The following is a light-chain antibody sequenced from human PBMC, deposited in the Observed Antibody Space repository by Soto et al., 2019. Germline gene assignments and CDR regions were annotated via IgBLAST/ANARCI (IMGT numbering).Light chain of an antibody. V-gene: IGKV3-15*01. CDR2: GAS. CDR1: QSISGT. J-gene: IGKJ1*01. Sequence: EIVMTQSPATLSVSPGGRATLSCRASQSISGTLAWYQQKPGQAPRLLIHGASTRAPGFPARFSGSGSGTDFTLTISSPQSEDFAVYYCQQYNDWPWTFGQGTKVEIK. CDR3: QQYNDWPWT.